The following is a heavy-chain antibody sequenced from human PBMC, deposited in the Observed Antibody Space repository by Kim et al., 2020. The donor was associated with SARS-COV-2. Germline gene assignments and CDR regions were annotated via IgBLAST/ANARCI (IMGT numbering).Heavy chain of an antibody. D-gene: IGHD6-13*01. Sequence: SETLSLTCTVSGGSISSSSYYWGWIRQPPGKGLEWIGSIYYSGSTYYNPSLKSRVTISVDTSKNQFSLKLSSVTAADTAVYYCARQGWAAAGPFQHWGQGTLVTVSS. CDR3: ARQGWAAAGPFQH. J-gene: IGHJ1*01. V-gene: IGHV4-39*01. CDR1: GGSISSSSYY. CDR2: IYYSGST.